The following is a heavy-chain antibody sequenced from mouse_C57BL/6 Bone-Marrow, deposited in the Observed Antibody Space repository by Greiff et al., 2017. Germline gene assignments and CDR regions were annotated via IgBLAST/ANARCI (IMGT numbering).Heavy chain of an antibody. J-gene: IGHJ3*01. CDR3: VSPYDYDDGFAY. D-gene: IGHD2-4*01. CDR2: IRSKRNNYAT. V-gene: IGHV10-1*01. CDR1: GFSFNTYA. Sequence: EVQLVESGGGLVQPKGSLKLSCAASGFSFNTYAMNWVRQAPGKGLEWVARIRSKRNNYATYYADSVKDRFTISRDDSESMLYLQMNNLKTDDTALYYCVSPYDYDDGFAYWGQGTLVTVSA.